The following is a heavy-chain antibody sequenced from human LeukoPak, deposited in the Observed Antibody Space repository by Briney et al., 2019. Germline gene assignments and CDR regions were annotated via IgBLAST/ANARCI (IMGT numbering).Heavy chain of an antibody. CDR2: IKQDGSEK. Sequence: GGSLRLSCAASGLTFSRYWMRWVREAPGKGLEWVANIKQDGSEKYYVDSVKGRFTNSRDNAKNALYLQMNSLRAEDTAVYYCARIVGATDAFDIWGRGTMLTLSS. J-gene: IGHJ3*02. CDR1: GLTFSRYW. D-gene: IGHD1-26*01. V-gene: IGHV3-7*01. CDR3: ARIVGATDAFDI.